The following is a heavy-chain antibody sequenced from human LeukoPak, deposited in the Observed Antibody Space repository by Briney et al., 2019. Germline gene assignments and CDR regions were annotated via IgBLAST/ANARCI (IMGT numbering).Heavy chain of an antibody. CDR3: ATRLYGDYDN. V-gene: IGHV1-24*01. D-gene: IGHD4-17*01. CDR1: GYTLTELS. Sequence: ASVKVSCKVSGYTLTELSMHWVRQAPGKGLEWMGGFDPEDGETIYAQKFQGRVTMTGDTSTDTAYMELSSLRSEDTAVYYCATRLYGDYDNWGQGTLVTVSS. J-gene: IGHJ4*02. CDR2: FDPEDGET.